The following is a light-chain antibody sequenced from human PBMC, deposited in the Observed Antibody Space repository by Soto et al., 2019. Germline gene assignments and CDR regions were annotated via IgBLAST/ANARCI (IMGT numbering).Light chain of an antibody. Sequence: QSALTQPASVSGSPGQSITISCTGTSSDVGSCNCVSWYQQHPGKAPTLMIYEVNKRPSGISNRFSGSKSGNTASLTISGPRAGEGVDYNCSTFGGSPTGVFGGGT. J-gene: IGLJ3*02. CDR3: STFGGSPTGV. V-gene: IGLV2-23*02. CDR2: EVN. CDR1: SSDVGSCNC.